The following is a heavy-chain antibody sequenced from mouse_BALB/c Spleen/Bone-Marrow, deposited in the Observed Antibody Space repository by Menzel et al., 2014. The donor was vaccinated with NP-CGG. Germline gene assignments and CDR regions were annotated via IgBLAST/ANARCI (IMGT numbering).Heavy chain of an antibody. D-gene: IGHD2-4*01. CDR3: ARKDYDSFFDY. J-gene: IGHJ2*01. CDR2: IYPYNGGT. Sequence: VQLKQSGPELVKPGASVKISCKASGYTFTGYNMHWVKQSHGKSLEWIGYIYPYNGGTGYNQKFKTKATLTVDNSPSTAYMELRSLTSEDSAVYYCARKDYDSFFDYWGQGTTLTVSS. CDR1: GYTFTGYN. V-gene: IGHV1S29*02.